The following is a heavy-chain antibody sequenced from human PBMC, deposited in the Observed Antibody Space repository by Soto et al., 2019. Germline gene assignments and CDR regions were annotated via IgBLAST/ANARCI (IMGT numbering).Heavy chain of an antibody. Sequence: ASVKVSCKASGYTFTGYYMHWVRQAPGQGLEWMGWINPNSGGTNYAQKFQGRVTMTRDTSISTAYMELSRLRSDDTAVYYCARDVRTSSWSYNWFDPWGQGTLVTVSS. CDR1: GYTFTGYY. V-gene: IGHV1-2*02. CDR3: ARDVRTSSWSYNWFDP. CDR2: INPNSGGT. D-gene: IGHD6-13*01. J-gene: IGHJ5*02.